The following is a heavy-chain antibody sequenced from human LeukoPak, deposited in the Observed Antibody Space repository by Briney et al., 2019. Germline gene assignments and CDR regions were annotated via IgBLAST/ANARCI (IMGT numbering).Heavy chain of an antibody. CDR1: GYTFTSYY. CDR3: ATGGIAAARKFDY. J-gene: IGHJ4*02. CDR2: FDPEDGET. Sequence: GASVKVSCKASGYTFTSYYMHWVRQAPGKGLEWMGGFDPEDGETIYAQKFQGRVTMTEDTSTDTAYMELSSLRSEDTAVYYCATGGIAAARKFDYWGQGTLVTVSS. V-gene: IGHV1-24*01. D-gene: IGHD6-13*01.